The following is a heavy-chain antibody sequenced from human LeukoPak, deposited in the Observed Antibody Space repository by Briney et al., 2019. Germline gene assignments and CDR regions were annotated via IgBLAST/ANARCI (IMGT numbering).Heavy chain of an antibody. CDR1: GFTFSSYA. CDR3: AKDGLAVPTASHYFDY. V-gene: IGHV3-23*01. J-gene: IGHJ4*02. CDR2: ISGSGGRI. D-gene: IGHD2-2*01. Sequence: GGSLRLSCAASGFTFSSYAMTWVRQAPGKGLEWVSGISGSGGRIYYADSVKGRFAISRDNSKNTLYLEMNSLRGEDTALYYCAKDGLAVPTASHYFDYWGQGTLVTVSS.